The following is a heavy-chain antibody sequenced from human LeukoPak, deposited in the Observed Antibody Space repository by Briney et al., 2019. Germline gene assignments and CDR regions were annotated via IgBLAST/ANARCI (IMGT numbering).Heavy chain of an antibody. J-gene: IGHJ6*03. CDR2: IYYSGNT. D-gene: IGHD3-16*01. CDR3: ARIHYLSFGELTNYYYYYMDV. Sequence: SETLSLTCTVSGDSISSSNSYWGWIRQPPGEGLEWIGSIYYSGNTYYNTSLKSRVTISVGTSKNQFSLRLNSVTAADTAVYYCARIHYLSFGELTNYYYYYMDVWGKGTTVTISS. CDR1: GDSISSSNSY. V-gene: IGHV4-39*01.